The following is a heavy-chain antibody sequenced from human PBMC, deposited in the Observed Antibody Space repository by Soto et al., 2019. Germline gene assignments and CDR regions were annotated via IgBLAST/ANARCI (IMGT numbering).Heavy chain of an antibody. V-gene: IGHV3-23*01. CDR3: AKTPSAAGTRLGFDY. D-gene: IGHD6-13*01. CDR1: GFTFSSYA. J-gene: IGHJ4*02. Sequence: GGSLRLSCAASGFTFSSYAMSWVRQAPGKGLEWVSAISGSGGSTYYADSVKGRFTISRDNSKNTLYLRMNSLRAEDTAVYYCAKTPSAAGTRLGFDYWGQGTLVTVSS. CDR2: ISGSGGST.